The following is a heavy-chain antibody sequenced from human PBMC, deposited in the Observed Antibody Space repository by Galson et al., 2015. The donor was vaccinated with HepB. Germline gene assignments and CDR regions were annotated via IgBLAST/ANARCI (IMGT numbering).Heavy chain of an antibody. CDR2: MNPNSGNT. Sequence: SVKVSCKASGGTFSSYAISWVRQAPGQGLEWMGWMNPNSGNTGYAQKFQGRVTMTRNTSISTAYMELSSLRSEDTAVYYCARSLRRWTGVPFGYWGQGTLVTVSS. CDR1: GGTFSSYA. D-gene: IGHD1-1*01. J-gene: IGHJ4*02. V-gene: IGHV1-8*02. CDR3: ARSLRRWTGVPFGY.